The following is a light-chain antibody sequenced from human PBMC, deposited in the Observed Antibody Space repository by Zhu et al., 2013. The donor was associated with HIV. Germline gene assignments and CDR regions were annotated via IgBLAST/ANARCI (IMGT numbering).Light chain of an antibody. CDR3: QQYNMFPWT. Sequence: DIQLTQSPSTLSASVGDRISIVCRASQNIGDWLAWYQQKPGEAPKVLISTASTLESGVPSRFSGSRSQTEFTLTIDTLQPEDFATYYCQQYNMFPWTFGQGTRVEVK. V-gene: IGKV1-5*02. CDR1: QNIGDW. J-gene: IGKJ1*01. CDR2: TAS.